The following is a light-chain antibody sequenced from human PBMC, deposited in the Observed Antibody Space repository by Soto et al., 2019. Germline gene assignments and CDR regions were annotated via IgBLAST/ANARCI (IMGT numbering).Light chain of an antibody. Sequence: QSALTQPASVSGSPGQSITISCTGTSSDVGAYNRVSWYQQHSGKAPKLMIYEVSNRPSGVSNRFSGSKSGNTASLTISGLQAEDEADYYCLSHTTSSSYVFGTGTKVTVL. J-gene: IGLJ1*01. CDR1: SSDVGAYNR. CDR2: EVS. V-gene: IGLV2-14*01. CDR3: LSHTTSSSYV.